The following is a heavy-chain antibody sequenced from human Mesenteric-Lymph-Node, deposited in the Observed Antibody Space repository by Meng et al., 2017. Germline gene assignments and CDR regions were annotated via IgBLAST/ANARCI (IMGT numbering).Heavy chain of an antibody. D-gene: IGHD1-26*01. CDR3: ARDGIVGASSYYYYGMDV. J-gene: IGHJ6*02. CDR2: IYYSGST. CDR1: GGSISSGGYY. V-gene: IGHV4-61*08. Sequence: SETLSLTCTVSGGSISSGGYYWSWIRQHPGKGLEWIGYIYYSGSTNYNPSLKSRVTISVDTSKNQFSLKLGSVTAADTAVYYCARDGIVGASSYYYYGMDVWGQGTTVTVSS.